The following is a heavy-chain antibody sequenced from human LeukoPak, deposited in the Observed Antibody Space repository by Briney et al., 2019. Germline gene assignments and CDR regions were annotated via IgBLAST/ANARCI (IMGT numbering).Heavy chain of an antibody. D-gene: IGHD3-22*01. Sequence: GGSLRLSCAASGFTFSSYWMSWVRQAPGKGLEWVANINQDGREKYYVGSVKGRFTISRDNAESSVYLQMNSLRAEDTALYYCARGRQRITMIVVVITRKGDAFDIWGQGTMVTVSS. CDR1: GFTFSSYW. CDR2: INQDGREK. J-gene: IGHJ3*02. V-gene: IGHV3-7*01. CDR3: ARGRQRITMIVVVITRKGDAFDI.